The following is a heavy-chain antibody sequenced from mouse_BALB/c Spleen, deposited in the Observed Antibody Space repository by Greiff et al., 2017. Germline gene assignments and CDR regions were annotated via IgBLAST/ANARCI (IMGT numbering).Heavy chain of an antibody. CDR3: ARNYGSRGYAMDY. CDR1: GFTFSSFG. V-gene: IGHV5-17*02. CDR2: ISSGSSTI. D-gene: IGHD1-1*01. Sequence: VKLVESGGGLVQPGGSRKLSCAASGFTFSSFGLHWVRQAPEKGLEWVAYISSGSSTIYYADTVKGRFTISRDNPKNTLFLQMTSRRSEDTAMYYCARNYGSRGYAMDYWGQGTSVTVSS. J-gene: IGHJ4*01.